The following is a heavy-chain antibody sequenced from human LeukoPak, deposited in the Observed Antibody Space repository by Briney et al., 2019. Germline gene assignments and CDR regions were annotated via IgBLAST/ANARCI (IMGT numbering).Heavy chain of an antibody. V-gene: IGHV3-48*03. CDR3: AIEIAGDAFDI. CDR1: GFTFSSYE. CDR2: ISSSGNTI. J-gene: IGHJ3*02. Sequence: PGGSLRLSCAASGFTFSSYEMNWVRQAPGKGLEWVSYISSSGNTIYYADSVKGRFTISRDNAKNSLYLQMNSLRAEDTAVYYCAIEIAGDAFDIWGQGTTVTVSS. D-gene: IGHD6-13*01.